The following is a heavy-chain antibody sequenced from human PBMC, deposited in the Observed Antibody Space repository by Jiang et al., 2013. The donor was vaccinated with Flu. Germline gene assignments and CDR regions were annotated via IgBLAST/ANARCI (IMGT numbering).Heavy chain of an antibody. CDR2: INVGNGNT. CDR1: GYTFISYA. J-gene: IGHJ4*02. V-gene: IGHV1-3*01. Sequence: GAEVKKPGASVIISCKASGYTFISYAIHWVRQAPGQRLEWMGWINVGNGNTKYSQEFLGRVTITRDTSAITAYMELSSLRSEDTAVYYCARRVGRTFDYWGQGTLGHRLL. CDR3: ARRVGRTFDY. D-gene: IGHD3-16*01.